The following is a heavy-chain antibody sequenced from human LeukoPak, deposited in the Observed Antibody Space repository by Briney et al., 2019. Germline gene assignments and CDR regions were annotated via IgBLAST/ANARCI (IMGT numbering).Heavy chain of an antibody. Sequence: GGSLRLSCAASGVIISSYAMSWVRQAPGKGLEWVSAINGRGDNTYYADFVKGRFTISRDNSKNTLYLQMNSLRAEDTALYYCAKGYATHTDYWGQGTLVTVSS. CDR1: GVIISSYA. D-gene: IGHD5-12*01. V-gene: IGHV3-23*01. J-gene: IGHJ4*02. CDR2: INGRGDNT. CDR3: AKGYATHTDY.